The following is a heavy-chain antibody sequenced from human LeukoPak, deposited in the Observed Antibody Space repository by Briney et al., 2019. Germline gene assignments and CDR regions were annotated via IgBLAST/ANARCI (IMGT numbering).Heavy chain of an antibody. CDR2: TNHSGST. CDR1: GGSFSGYY. V-gene: IGHV4-34*01. D-gene: IGHD3-3*01. Sequence: SYTLSLTCAVCGGSFSGYYWIWLGQPPGKGREGSGDTNHSGSTNYNPSLKSPVTISVETSKNPFSLKLSSATAADTAVYYCARGASVEWLPKYWGPGTLVTVSS. J-gene: IGHJ4*02. CDR3: ARGASVEWLPKY.